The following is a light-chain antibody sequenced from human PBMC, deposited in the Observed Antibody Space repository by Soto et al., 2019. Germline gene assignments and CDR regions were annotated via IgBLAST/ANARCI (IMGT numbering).Light chain of an antibody. CDR3: QTWGTAIHDVV. CDR2: VNSDGSH. J-gene: IGLJ2*01. CDR1: SGHSSYA. Sequence: QSVLTQSPSASASLGASVKLTCILSSGHSSYAIAWHQQQPEKGPRYLMKVNSDGSHSKGDGIPDRFSGSSSGTERHLTISSLQSEDEADYYCQTWGTAIHDVVFGGGTKLTVL. V-gene: IGLV4-69*01.